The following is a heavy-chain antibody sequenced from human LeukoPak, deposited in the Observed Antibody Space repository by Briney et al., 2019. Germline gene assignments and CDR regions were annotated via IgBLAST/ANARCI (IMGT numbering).Heavy chain of an antibody. V-gene: IGHV4-59*01. J-gene: IGHJ4*02. CDR1: GGSISSYY. CDR3: ASSPSYYDSSGYSEPFDY. CDR2: IYYSGST. D-gene: IGHD3-22*01. Sequence: SETLSLTCTVYGGSISSYYWSWIRQPPGKGLEWIGYIYYSGSTNYNPSLQSRVTISIDTSKNQFSLKLNSVTAADTAVYYCASSPSYYDSSGYSEPFDYWGQGSLVTVSS.